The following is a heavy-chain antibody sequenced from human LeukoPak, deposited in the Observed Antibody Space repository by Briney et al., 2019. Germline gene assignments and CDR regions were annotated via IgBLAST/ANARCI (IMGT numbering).Heavy chain of an antibody. CDR1: GYTFTVNY. D-gene: IGHD3-10*01. V-gene: IGHV1-2*02. Sequence: ASVKVSCKASGYTFTVNYIHWLRQAPGQGLEWMGWINPNSGATNYAQKFQGRVTMTRDTSISTAYMELSRLRSDDTAVYYCARGLTAMVRGVNDWFDPWGQGTLVTVSS. CDR3: ARGLTAMVRGVNDWFDP. CDR2: INPNSGAT. J-gene: IGHJ5*02.